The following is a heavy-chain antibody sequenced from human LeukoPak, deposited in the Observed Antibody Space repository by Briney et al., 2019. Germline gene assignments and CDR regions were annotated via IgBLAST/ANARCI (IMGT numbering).Heavy chain of an antibody. D-gene: IGHD5-12*01. V-gene: IGHV3-23*01. J-gene: IGHJ4*02. CDR2: IIGSSGDT. CDR1: GFRFSNFG. CDR3: AKGAYDYIEMGYFDD. Sequence: GGSLRLSCAASGFRFSNFGMSWVRQAPGKGLEWVSLIIGSSGDTLYADSVKGGCTISRDISKNRLYLQMNSLRAEDTALYYCAKGAYDYIEMGYFDDWGQGTLVTVSS.